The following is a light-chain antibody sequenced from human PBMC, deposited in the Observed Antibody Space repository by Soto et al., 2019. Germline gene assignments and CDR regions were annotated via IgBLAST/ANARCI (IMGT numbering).Light chain of an antibody. CDR3: CSHAGRGPVL. CDR1: SSDIGRYNL. CDR2: DVT. Sequence: QSALAQPASVSGSPGQSITISCTGTSSDIGRYNLVSWYQQYPGEAPKLVIYDVTKRPAGVYDRFSASKSGNTASLTISGLQAEDEADYYCCSHAGRGPVLFGGGTKLTVL. V-gene: IGLV2-23*02. J-gene: IGLJ2*01.